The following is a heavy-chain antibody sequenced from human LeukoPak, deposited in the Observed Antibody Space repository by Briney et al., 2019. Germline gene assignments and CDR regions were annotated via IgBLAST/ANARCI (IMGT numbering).Heavy chain of an antibody. CDR3: AKLTTS. CDR2: ISPSGSSI. D-gene: IGHD4-11*01. CDR1: GLTFSDYY. V-gene: IGHV3-11*01. J-gene: IGHJ4*02. Sequence: GGSLRLSCAVSGLTFSDYYMSWTRQAPGKGPELVSYISPSGSSIFYVDSVKGRFTISRDNSNNTLYLQMNSLRAEDTAVYYCAKLTTSWGQGTLVTVSS.